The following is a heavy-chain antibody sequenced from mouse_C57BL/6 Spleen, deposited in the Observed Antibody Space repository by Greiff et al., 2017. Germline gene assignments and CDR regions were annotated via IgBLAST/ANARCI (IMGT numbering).Heavy chain of an antibody. V-gene: IGHV1-55*01. CDR3: ARGYYAMDY. CDR2: IYPGSGST. J-gene: IGHJ4*01. CDR1: GYTFTSYW. Sequence: QVQLKQPGAELVKPGASVKMSCKASGYTFTSYWITWVKQRPGQGLEWIGDIYPGSGSTNYNEKFKSKATLTVDTSSSTASMQLSSLTSEDSAVYYCARGYYAMDYWGQGTSVTVSS.